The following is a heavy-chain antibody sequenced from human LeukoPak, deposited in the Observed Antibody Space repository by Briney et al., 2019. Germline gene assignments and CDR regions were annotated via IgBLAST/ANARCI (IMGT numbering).Heavy chain of an antibody. D-gene: IGHD1-26*01. CDR2: IIPILGIA. CDR1: GYTFTGYY. V-gene: IGHV1-69*04. Sequence: ASVKVSCKASGYTFTGYYMHWVRQAPGQGLEWMGRIIPILGIANYAQKFQGRVTITADKSTSTAYMELSSLRSEDTAVYYCARVRGSYYVDNFDYWGQGTLVTVSS. CDR3: ARVRGSYYVDNFDY. J-gene: IGHJ4*02.